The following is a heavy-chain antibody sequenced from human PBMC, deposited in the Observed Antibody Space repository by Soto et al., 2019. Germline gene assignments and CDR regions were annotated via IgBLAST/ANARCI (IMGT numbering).Heavy chain of an antibody. CDR3: ARGVAGPLHWFDP. CDR2: INAGNGNT. Sequence: QVQLVQSGAEVKKPGASVKVSCKASGYTFTSYAMHWVRQAPGQRLEWMGWINAGNGNTKYSQKFQGRVTITRDPCASTAYMELSRLRSEDTAVYYCARGVAGPLHWFDPWGQGTLVTVSS. CDR1: GYTFTSYA. D-gene: IGHD6-19*01. V-gene: IGHV1-3*01. J-gene: IGHJ5*02.